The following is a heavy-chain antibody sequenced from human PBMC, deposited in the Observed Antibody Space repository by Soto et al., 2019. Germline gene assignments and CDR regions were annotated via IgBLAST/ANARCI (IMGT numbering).Heavy chain of an antibody. CDR1: GFRFEQYV. J-gene: IGHJ4*02. V-gene: IGHV3-9*01. D-gene: IGHD3-10*01. CDR2: VSPTGDTV. CDR3: LKDAHTGSIDD. Sequence: VQVVASGGGLVQPGRSLRLSCAVSGFRFEQYVMHWVRQAPGKGLECVSTVSPTGDTVAYADSVEGRFTVSRDNAKNSLYLQMNSLNGDDTAFYSGLKDAHTGSIDDWGQGTLVTVSS.